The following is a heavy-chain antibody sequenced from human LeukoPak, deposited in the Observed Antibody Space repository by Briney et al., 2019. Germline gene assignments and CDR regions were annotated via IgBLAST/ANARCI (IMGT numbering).Heavy chain of an antibody. CDR3: ARHILGGDVVVPAALVGYYYYYMDV. D-gene: IGHD2-2*01. V-gene: IGHV4-39*01. CDR1: GGSISSSSYY. J-gene: IGHJ6*03. CDR2: IYYSGST. Sequence: SEALSLTCTVSGGSISSSSYYWGWIRQPPGKGLEWIGSIYYSGSTYYHPSLKSRVTISVDTSKNQFSLKLSSVTAADTAVYYCARHILGGDVVVPAALVGYYYYYMDVWGKGTTVTVSS.